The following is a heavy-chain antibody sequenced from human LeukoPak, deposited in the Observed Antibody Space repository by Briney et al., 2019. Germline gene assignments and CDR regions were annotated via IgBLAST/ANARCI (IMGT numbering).Heavy chain of an antibody. V-gene: IGHV4-30-4*08. CDR2: IYYSGST. CDR1: GGSISSGDYY. CDR3: ARGSSFSWFDP. J-gene: IGHJ5*02. Sequence: MPSETLSLTCTVSGGSISSGDYYWSWIRQPPGKGLEWIGYIYYSGSTNYNPSLKSRVTMSVDTSKNQFSLKLSSVTAADTAVYYCARGSSFSWFDPWGQGTLVTVSS. D-gene: IGHD6-13*01.